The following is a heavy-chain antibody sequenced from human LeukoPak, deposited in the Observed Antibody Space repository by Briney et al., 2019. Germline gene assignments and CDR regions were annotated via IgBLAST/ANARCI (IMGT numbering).Heavy chain of an antibody. CDR1: VFTFSNYA. D-gene: IGHD6-13*01. J-gene: IGHJ4*02. Sequence: GGSLRLSCAASVFTFSNYAMSWVRQAPGKGLEWVSSISGGSTYYADSVKGRFTISRDTSKNTLFLQMNSLRAEDTAVYYCAKGVSSLTFSFDYWGQGTLVTVPS. CDR3: AKGVSSLTFSFDY. V-gene: IGHV3-23*01. CDR2: ISGGST.